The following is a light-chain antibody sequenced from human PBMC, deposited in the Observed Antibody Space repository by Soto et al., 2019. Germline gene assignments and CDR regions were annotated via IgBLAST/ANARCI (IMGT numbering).Light chain of an antibody. V-gene: IGLV2-14*01. CDR3: SSYTSGSLRV. Sequence: QSALTQPASVSGSPGQSITISCTGTSSDVGGYNYVFWYQNHPGKAPKLLIYEVSYRPSGVSDRFSGSKSANTASLTISGLQAEDEAHYYCSSYTSGSLRVFGTGTKGTVL. CDR1: SSDVGGYNY. J-gene: IGLJ1*01. CDR2: EVS.